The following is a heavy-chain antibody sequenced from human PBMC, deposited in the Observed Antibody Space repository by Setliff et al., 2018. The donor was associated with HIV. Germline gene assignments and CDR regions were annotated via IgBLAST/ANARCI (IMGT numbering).Heavy chain of an antibody. Sequence: ASVKVSCKASGYTFTSYYMHWVRQAPGQGLEWMGIINPSGGSTSYAQKFQGRVTMTRDTSTSTVYMELSSLRSEDTAAYYCARDKGIAAGEEYFQHWGQGTLVTVS. V-gene: IGHV1-46*01. CDR3: ARDKGIAAGEEYFQH. CDR2: INPSGGST. J-gene: IGHJ1*01. D-gene: IGHD6-13*01. CDR1: GYTFTSYY.